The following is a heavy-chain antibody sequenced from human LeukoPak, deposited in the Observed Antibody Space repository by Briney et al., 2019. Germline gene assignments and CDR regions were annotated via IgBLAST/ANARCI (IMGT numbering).Heavy chain of an antibody. J-gene: IGHJ4*02. CDR3: ARGFQIWKN. CDR2: IDHSGST. Sequence: PSETLSLTCGVYGGSFSGYHWTWIRLRPGKGLEWIGDIDHSGSTHYNPSLKSRVTISVDTSKNQFSLKLSSVTAADTAVYYCARGFQIWKNWGQGTLVTVSS. CDR1: GGSFSGYH. V-gene: IGHV4-34*01. D-gene: IGHD3-3*01.